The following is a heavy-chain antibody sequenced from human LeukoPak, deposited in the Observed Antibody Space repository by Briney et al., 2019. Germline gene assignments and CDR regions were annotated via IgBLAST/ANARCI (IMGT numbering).Heavy chain of an antibody. CDR3: ANQPTDSGSPRGKSGWFDP. CDR1: GGSMSSSSYY. J-gene: IGHJ5*02. Sequence: SETLSLTCTVSGGSMSSSSYYWGWIRQPPGKGLEWIGSIYYSGSTYYNPSLKSRVTISVDTSKNQFSLKLSSVTAADTAVYYCANQPTDSGSPRGKSGWFDPWGQGTLVTVSS. CDR2: IYYSGST. V-gene: IGHV4-39*01. D-gene: IGHD1-26*01.